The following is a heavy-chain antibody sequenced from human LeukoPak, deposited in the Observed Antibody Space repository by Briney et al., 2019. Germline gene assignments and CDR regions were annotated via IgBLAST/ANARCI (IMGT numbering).Heavy chain of an antibody. CDR3: ARSYSSTPQYYYYYYMDV. CDR1: GFTFSSYA. D-gene: IGHD6-13*01. CDR2: IRYDGSNK. J-gene: IGHJ6*03. V-gene: IGHV3-30*02. Sequence: GGSLRLSCAASGFTFSSYAMHWVRQAPGKGLEWVAFIRYDGSNKYYADSVKGRFTISRDNSKNTLYLQMNGLRAEDTAVYYCARSYSSTPQYYYYYYMDVWGKGTTVTVSS.